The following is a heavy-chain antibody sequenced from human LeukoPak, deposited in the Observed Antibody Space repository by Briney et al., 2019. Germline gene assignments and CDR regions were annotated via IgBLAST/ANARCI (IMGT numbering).Heavy chain of an antibody. J-gene: IGHJ5*02. CDR1: GFTFSSYA. CDR3: AKARGPPHSSSWYSFDP. D-gene: IGHD6-13*01. V-gene: IGHV3-30*04. CDR2: ISYDGSSR. Sequence: GGSLRLSCAASGFTFSSYAMHWVRQAPGTGLEWVAVISYDGSSRFCADSVKGRFTISRDNSKNTLYMQMNSLRPEDTAVYYCAKARGPPHSSSWYSFDPWGQGTLVTVSS.